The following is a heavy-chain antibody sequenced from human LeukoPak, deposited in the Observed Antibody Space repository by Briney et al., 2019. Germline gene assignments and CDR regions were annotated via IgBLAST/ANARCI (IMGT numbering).Heavy chain of an antibody. CDR1: GFTFSDYY. V-gene: IGHV3-30*03. CDR2: ISNDGSKE. CDR3: ARGARKGDDYGGFFDY. Sequence: GGSLRLSCAASGFTFSDYYMSWVRQAPGKGLEWVGVISNDGSKEDYADSGKGRFTISRDNSKNTLYLQMNSLRAEDTAVYYCARGARKGDDYGGFFDYWGQGTLVTVSS. D-gene: IGHD4-17*01. J-gene: IGHJ4*02.